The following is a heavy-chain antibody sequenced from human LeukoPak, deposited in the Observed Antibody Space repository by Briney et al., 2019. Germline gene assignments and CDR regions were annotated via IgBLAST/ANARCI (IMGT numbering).Heavy chain of an antibody. J-gene: IGHJ4*02. CDR1: GYTFTSYG. CDR3: VRDLYYDTGDLDY. CDR2: ISGYNGNT. Sequence: ASVNVSCKASGYTFTSYGFSWVRQAPGQGLEWMGWISGYNGNTNYAQKLRGRVTMTTDTSTSTAYMELRSLRSDDTAVYYCVRDLYYDTGDLDYWGQGTLVTVSS. V-gene: IGHV1-18*01. D-gene: IGHD3-22*01.